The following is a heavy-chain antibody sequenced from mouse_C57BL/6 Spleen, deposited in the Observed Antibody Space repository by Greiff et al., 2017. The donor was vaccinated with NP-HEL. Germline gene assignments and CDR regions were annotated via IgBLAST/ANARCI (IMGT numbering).Heavy chain of an antibody. CDR3: ARSLTGTYWYFDV. J-gene: IGHJ1*03. CDR2: INPNNGGT. V-gene: IGHV1-26*01. CDR1: GYTFTDYY. Sequence: VQLQQSGPELVKPGASVKISCKASGYTFTDYYMNWVKQSHGKSLEWIGDINPNNGGTSYNQKFKGKATLTVDKSSSTAYMELRSLTSEDSAVYYCARSLTGTYWYFDVWGTGTTVTVSS. D-gene: IGHD4-1*01.